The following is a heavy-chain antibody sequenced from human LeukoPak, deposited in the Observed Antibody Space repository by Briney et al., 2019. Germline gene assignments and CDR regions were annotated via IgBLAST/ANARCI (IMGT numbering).Heavy chain of an antibody. CDR1: GGPISSYY. CDR2: IYYSGRT. J-gene: IGHJ4*02. V-gene: IGHV4-59*08. CDR3: ARRDSSSWSSFDY. D-gene: IGHD6-13*01. Sequence: PSDTLSLTCTVSGGPISSYYWSWIRQPPGKGLEWIGYIYYSGRTNYNPSLKSRVTMSVDTSKHQFSLKLSSVTAADTAVYYCARRDSSSWSSFDYWGQGTLVTVSS.